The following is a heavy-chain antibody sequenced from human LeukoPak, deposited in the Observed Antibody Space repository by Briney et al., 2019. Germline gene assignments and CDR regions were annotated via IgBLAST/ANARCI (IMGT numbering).Heavy chain of an antibody. J-gene: IGHJ4*02. CDR2: IIPIFGTA. Sequence: AASVKVSCKASGGTFSSYAISWVRQAPGQGLEWMGGIIPIFGTANYAQKFQGRVTITADESTSTAYMGLSSLRSEDTAVYYCARQGRYCSSTSCYGPDYWGQGTTVTVSS. D-gene: IGHD2-2*01. CDR1: GGTFSSYA. CDR3: ARQGRYCSSTSCYGPDY. V-gene: IGHV1-69*13.